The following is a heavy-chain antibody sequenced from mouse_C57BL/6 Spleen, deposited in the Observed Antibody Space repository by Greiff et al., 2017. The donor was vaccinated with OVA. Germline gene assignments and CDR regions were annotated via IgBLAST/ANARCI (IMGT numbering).Heavy chain of an antibody. CDR3: AREGYYSNYFDY. D-gene: IGHD2-5*01. J-gene: IGHJ2*01. CDR1: GFTFTDYY. CDR2: IRNKANGYTT. Sequence: EVMLVESGGGLVQPGGSLSLSCAASGFTFTDYYMSWVRQPPGKALEWLGFIRNKANGYTTEYSASVKGRFTISRDNSQSILYLQMNALRAEDSATYYCAREGYYSNYFDYWGQGTTLTVSS. V-gene: IGHV7-3*01.